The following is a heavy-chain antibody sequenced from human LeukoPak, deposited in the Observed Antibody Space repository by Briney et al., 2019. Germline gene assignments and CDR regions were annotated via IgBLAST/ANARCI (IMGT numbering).Heavy chain of an antibody. CDR3: ARSQVVVASYYFDY. V-gene: IGHV3-7*03. CDR1: GFTFSSYW. D-gene: IGHD2-15*01. J-gene: IGHJ4*02. CDR2: IKYDGNEK. Sequence: GGSLRLSCAASGFTFSSYWMSWVRQAPGKGLEWVANIKYDGNEKYYVDSVKGRFTISRDNAKNSLYLQMNSLRAEDTAVYYCARSQVVVASYYFDYWGQGTLVTVSS.